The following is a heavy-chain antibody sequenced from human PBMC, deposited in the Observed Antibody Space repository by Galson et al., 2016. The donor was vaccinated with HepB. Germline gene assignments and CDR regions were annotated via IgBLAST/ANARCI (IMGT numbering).Heavy chain of an antibody. J-gene: IGHJ4*02. CDR3: ARDLGSRAFDY. CDR2: VSTDTGKP. D-gene: IGHD3-10*01. V-gene: IGHV7-4-1*02. Sequence: WMGWVSTDTGKPTYAQGFTGRFVFSLDTSVSTAYLQINSLKAEDTAVYYCARDLGSRAFDYWGQGTLVTVSS.